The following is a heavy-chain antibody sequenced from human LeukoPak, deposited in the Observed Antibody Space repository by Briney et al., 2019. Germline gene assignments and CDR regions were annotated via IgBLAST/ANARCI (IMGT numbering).Heavy chain of an antibody. D-gene: IGHD3-10*01. CDR1: GFSFTNAW. Sequence: PGGSLRLSCAASGFSFTNAWVSWVRQAPGKGLGWVGRIKSKADGETTDYAAPVKGRFTMSRDDSKATLYLQMNSLKAEDTAVYYCTTDLGITMIRGVIVSWGQGTLVTVSS. CDR2: IKSKADGETT. J-gene: IGHJ4*02. V-gene: IGHV3-15*01. CDR3: TTDLGITMIRGVIVS.